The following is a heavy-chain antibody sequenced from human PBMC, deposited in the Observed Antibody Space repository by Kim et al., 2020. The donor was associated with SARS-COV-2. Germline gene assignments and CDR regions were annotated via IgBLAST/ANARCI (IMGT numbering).Heavy chain of an antibody. D-gene: IGHD2-2*01. Sequence: SETLSLTCTVSGGSISSSSYYWGWIRQPPGKGLEWIGSIYYSGSTYYNPSLKSRVTISVDTSKNQFSLKLSSVTAADTAVYYCATEAVVPAARLYNYYGMDVWGQGTTVTVSS. CDR3: ATEAVVPAARLYNYYGMDV. CDR2: IYYSGST. CDR1: GGSISSSSYY. V-gene: IGHV4-39*01. J-gene: IGHJ6*02.